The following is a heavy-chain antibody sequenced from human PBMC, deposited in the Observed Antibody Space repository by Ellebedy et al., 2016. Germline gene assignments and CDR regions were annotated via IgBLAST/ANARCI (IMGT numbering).Heavy chain of an antibody. CDR3: ARGYRNSWYLGDYYYYYGMDV. CDR1: GGTFSSYA. CDR2: IIPILGIA. D-gene: IGHD6-13*01. V-gene: IGHV1-69*04. Sequence: ASVKVSCKASGGTFSSYAISWVRQAPGQGLEWMGMIIPILGIANYAQKFQGRVTITADKSTSTAYMELSSLRSEDTAVYYCARGYRNSWYLGDYYYYYGMDVWGQGTTVTVSS. J-gene: IGHJ6*02.